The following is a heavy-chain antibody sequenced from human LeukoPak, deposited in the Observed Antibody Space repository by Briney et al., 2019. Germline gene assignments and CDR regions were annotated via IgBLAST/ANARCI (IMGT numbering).Heavy chain of an antibody. CDR1: GGSISSYY. CDR3: ARHLYNSSWYALNFDY. D-gene: IGHD6-13*01. CDR2: IYYSGST. V-gene: IGHV4-59*08. J-gene: IGHJ4*02. Sequence: SETLSLTCTVSGGSISSYYWSWIRQPPGKGLEWIGYIYYSGSTNYNPSLKSRVTISVDTSKNQFSLKLSSVTAADTAVYYCARHLYNSSWYALNFDYWAREPWSPSPQ.